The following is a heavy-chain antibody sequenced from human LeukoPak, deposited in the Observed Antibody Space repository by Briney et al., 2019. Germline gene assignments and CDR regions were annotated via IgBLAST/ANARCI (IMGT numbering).Heavy chain of an antibody. CDR2: IYTSGST. CDR3: ARVSTKGDCSTSSCYEDV. J-gene: IGHJ6*04. CDR1: GGSISSYY. D-gene: IGHD2-2*01. Sequence: KPSETLSLTCTVSGGSISSYYWSWIRQPAGKGLEWIGRIYTSGSTNYNPSLKSRVTMSVDTSKNQFSLKLTSVTAADTAVYYCARVSTKGDCSTSSCYEDVWGKGTTVTVSS. V-gene: IGHV4-4*07.